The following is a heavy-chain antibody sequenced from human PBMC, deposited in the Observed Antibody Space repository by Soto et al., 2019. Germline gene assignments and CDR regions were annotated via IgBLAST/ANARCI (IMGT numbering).Heavy chain of an antibody. J-gene: IGHJ3*02. D-gene: IGHD6-6*01. Sequence: GGSLRLSCAASGFTFSSYDMHWVRQATGKGLEWVSAIGTAGDTYYPGSVKGRFTISRENAKNSLYLQMNSLRAGDTTVYYCARAGFSSIAARPSAFDIWGQGTMVTVSS. CDR2: IGTAGDT. V-gene: IGHV3-13*01. CDR1: GFTFSSYD. CDR3: ARAGFSSIAARPSAFDI.